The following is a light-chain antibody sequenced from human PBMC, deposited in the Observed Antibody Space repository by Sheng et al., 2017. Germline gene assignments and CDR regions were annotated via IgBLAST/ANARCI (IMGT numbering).Light chain of an antibody. Sequence: EIVMTQSPATLSVSPGERATLSCRASQSVSSNLAWYQQKPGQAPRLLIYGASRRATGIPDRFRGSGSGTDFSLTITRLEPEDSAVYYCQRYGSSPKWTFGQGTRVDVK. V-gene: IGKV3-20*01. J-gene: IGKJ1*01. CDR1: QSVSSN. CDR3: QRYGSSPKWT. CDR2: GAS.